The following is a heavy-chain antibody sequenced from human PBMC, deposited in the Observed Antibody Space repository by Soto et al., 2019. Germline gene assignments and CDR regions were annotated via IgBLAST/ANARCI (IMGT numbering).Heavy chain of an antibody. D-gene: IGHD3-10*01. V-gene: IGHV1-46*01. CDR3: ARAPRGGVIIVITSAQVDY. Sequence: ASVKVSCKASGYDFTDHYIHWVRQAPGQGLEWMGIISPDGGSTRYSQQFQARITMTRDTSTSTVYMELSSLRSEDTAVYYCARAPRGGVIIVITSAQVDYWGQGTLVTVSS. CDR1: GYDFTDHY. J-gene: IGHJ4*02. CDR2: ISPDGGST.